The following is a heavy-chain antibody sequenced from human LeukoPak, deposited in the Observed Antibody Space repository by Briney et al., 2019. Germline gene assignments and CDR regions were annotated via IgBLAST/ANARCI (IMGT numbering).Heavy chain of an antibody. V-gene: IGHV3-11*01. J-gene: IGHJ4*02. CDR2: IGRSETPM. D-gene: IGHD6-13*01. Sequence: GGSLRLSCTASGFTFSDYYMSWIRQAPGKGLEWVSDIGRSETPMNYADPVKGRFTISRDNAKNSLYLQMNSLRAEDTALYYCAKGKWGSSSSWYYFDYWGQGTLVTVSS. CDR3: AKGKWGSSSSWYYFDY. CDR1: GFTFSDYY.